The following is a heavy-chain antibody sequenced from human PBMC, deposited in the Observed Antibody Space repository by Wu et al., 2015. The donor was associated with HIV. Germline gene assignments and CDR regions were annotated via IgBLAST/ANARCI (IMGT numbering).Heavy chain of an antibody. CDR1: VGPSVVTY. D-gene: IGHD3-22*01. Sequence: QVQLQQWGGRTVEAFGRPCPHLXLSMVGPSVVTYWSWVRQPPGKGLEWIGEINHSGSTNYNPSLKSRVTISVDTSKNQFSLKLSSVTAADTAVYYCARGASYYDSRVPGRYFDLWGRGTLVTVSS. J-gene: IGHJ2*01. CDR2: INHSGST. CDR3: ARGASYYDSRVPGRYFDL. V-gene: IGHV4-34*01.